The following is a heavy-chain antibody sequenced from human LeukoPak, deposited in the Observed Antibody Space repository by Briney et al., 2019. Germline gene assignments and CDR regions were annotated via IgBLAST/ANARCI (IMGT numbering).Heavy chain of an antibody. CDR1: GGSISSYY. V-gene: IGHV4-59*01. CDR3: ARRYCSGGSCYSSFDY. Sequence: PSETLSLTCTVSGGSISSYYWSWILQPPGKGLEWIGYIYYSGSTNYNPSLKSRVTISVDTSKNQFSLKLSSVTAADTAVYYCARRYCSGGSCYSSFDYWGQGTLVTVSS. J-gene: IGHJ4*02. CDR2: IYYSGST. D-gene: IGHD2-15*01.